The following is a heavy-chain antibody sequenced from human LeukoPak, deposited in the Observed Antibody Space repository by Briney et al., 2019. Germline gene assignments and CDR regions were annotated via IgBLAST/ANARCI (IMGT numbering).Heavy chain of an antibody. D-gene: IGHD1-26*01. CDR2: ISYDGSNK. Sequence: GRSLRLSCAASGFTFSSYAMHWVRQAPGKGLEWVAVISYDGSNKYYADSVKGRFTISRDNSKSTLYLQMNSLRAEDTAVYYCARTSPGSYHYVGYYFDYWGQGTLVTVSS. V-gene: IGHV3-30-3*01. CDR3: ARTSPGSYHYVGYYFDY. CDR1: GFTFSSYA. J-gene: IGHJ4*02.